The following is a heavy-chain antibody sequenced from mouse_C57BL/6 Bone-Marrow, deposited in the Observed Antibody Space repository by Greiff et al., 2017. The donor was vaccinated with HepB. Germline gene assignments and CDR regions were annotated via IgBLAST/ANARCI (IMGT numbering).Heavy chain of an antibody. D-gene: IGHD1-1*01. CDR1: GYTFTSYG. CDR2: IYPRSGNT. CDR3: ARGATVVYFDY. J-gene: IGHJ2*01. V-gene: IGHV1-81*01. Sequence: VQVVESGAELARPGASVKLSCKASGYTFTSYGISWVKQRTGQGLEWIGEIYPRSGNTFYNEKFKGKATLTADKSSSTAYMELRSLTSEDSAVYFCARGATVVYFDYWGQGTTLTVSS.